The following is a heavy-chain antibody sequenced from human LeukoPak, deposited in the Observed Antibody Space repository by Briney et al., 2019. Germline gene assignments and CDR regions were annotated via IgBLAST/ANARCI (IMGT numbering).Heavy chain of an antibody. J-gene: IGHJ5*02. CDR2: IYPSDSDT. Sequence: GESLKISCKGSGYSFNNYWIGWVRQTPGKGLEWMGIIYPSDSDTRYSPSFQGQVTISADKSISTAYLQWSSLKASDTAMYYCARRTLTGTDLWGQGTLVTVSS. CDR3: ARRTLTGTDL. D-gene: IGHD1-7*01. CDR1: GYSFNNYW. V-gene: IGHV5-51*01.